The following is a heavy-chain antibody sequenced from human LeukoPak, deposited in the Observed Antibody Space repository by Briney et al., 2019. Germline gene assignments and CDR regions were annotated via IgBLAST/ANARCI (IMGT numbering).Heavy chain of an antibody. CDR1: GFSFSSHW. J-gene: IGHJ4*02. CDR2: INPDGSGK. Sequence: PGRSLRLSCAASGFSFSSHWMNWVRQAPGKGLEWVANINPDGSGKYYVDSVKGRFSISRDSAKSSMYLQMDSLRAEDTAVYYCARGIHNSCDYWGQGALVTVSS. CDR3: ARGIHNSCDY. D-gene: IGHD6-6*01. V-gene: IGHV3-7*05.